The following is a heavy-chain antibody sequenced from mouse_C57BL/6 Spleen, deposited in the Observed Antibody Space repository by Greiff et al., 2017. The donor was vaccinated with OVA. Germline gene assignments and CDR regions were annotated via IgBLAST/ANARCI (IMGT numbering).Heavy chain of an antibody. Sequence: VQLKQSGAELVKPGASVKLSCTASGFTIKDYYMHWVKQRTEQGLEWIGRIDPEDGETKYAPKFKGKATITADTSSNTVYLQLSSLTSEDTAVYYCARHYYGSSVPFDYWGQGTTLTVSS. V-gene: IGHV14-2*01. J-gene: IGHJ2*01. CDR3: ARHYYGSSVPFDY. D-gene: IGHD1-1*01. CDR2: IDPEDGET. CDR1: GFTIKDYY.